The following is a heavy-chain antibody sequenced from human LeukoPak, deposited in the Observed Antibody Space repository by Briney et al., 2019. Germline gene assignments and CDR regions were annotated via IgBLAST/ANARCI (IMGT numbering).Heavy chain of an antibody. CDR2: ISSSSSYI. CDR3: ARGRGYSYVYVY. V-gene: IGHV3-21*01. J-gene: IGHJ4*02. Sequence: GGSLRLSCAASGFTFSSYSMNWVRQAPGKGLEWVSSISSSSSYIYYADSVEGRFTISRDNAKNSLYLQMDSLRAEDTAVYYCARGRGYSYVYVYWGQGTLVTVSS. CDR1: GFTFSSYS. D-gene: IGHD5-18*01.